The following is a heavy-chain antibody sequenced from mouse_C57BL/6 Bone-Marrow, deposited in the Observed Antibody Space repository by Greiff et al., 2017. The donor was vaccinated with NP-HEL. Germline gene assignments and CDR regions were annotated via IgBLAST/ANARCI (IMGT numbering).Heavy chain of an antibody. Sequence: EVQLQESGGDLVKPGGSLKLSCAASGFTFSSYGMSWVRQTPDKRLEWVATISSGGSYTYYPDSVKGRFTISRDNAKNTLYLQMSSLKSEDTAMYYCARHARAWFAYWGQGTLVTVSA. V-gene: IGHV5-6*01. CDR3: ARHARAWFAY. CDR2: ISSGGSYT. CDR1: GFTFSSYG. J-gene: IGHJ3*01.